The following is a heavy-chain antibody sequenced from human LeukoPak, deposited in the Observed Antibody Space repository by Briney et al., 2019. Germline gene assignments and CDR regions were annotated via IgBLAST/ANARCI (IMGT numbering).Heavy chain of an antibody. CDR3: ARVDIVATITFFYYYGMDV. V-gene: IGHV3-7*01. D-gene: IGHD5-12*01. CDR1: GFTFSSYW. Sequence: GVSLRLSCAASGFTFSSYWMSWVRQAPGKGLEWVANIKQDGSEKYYVDSVKGRFTISRDNAKNSLYLQMNSLRAEDTAVYYCARVDIVATITFFYYYGMDVWGQGTTVTVSS. CDR2: IKQDGSEK. J-gene: IGHJ6*02.